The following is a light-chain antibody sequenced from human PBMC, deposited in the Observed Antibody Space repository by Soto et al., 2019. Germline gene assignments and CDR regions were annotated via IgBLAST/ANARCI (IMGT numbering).Light chain of an antibody. CDR3: AAWDDSLRTAV. J-gene: IGLJ7*01. V-gene: IGLV1-47*01. CDR1: SSNIGSNY. CDR2: RNN. Sequence: SVLTQPPSASGTPGQRVAISCSGSSSNIGSNYVYWYQQLPGTAPKLLIYRNNQRPSGVPDRFSGSKSGTSASLAISGLRSEDEADYYCAAWDDSLRTAVFGGGTQLTVL.